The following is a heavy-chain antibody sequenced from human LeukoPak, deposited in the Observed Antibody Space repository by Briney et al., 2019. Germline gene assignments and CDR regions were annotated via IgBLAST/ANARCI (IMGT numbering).Heavy chain of an antibody. D-gene: IGHD6-19*01. CDR2: MYYSGTT. Sequence: SETLSLTCSASGGSINTRSYFWGWIRQSPGKVLEWIASMYYSGTTYYNPSLKSRVTISVDTYKSQLSLKLSSVTAADTAVYYCTSQRGSGWYHPHLFWGQGILVTVSS. CDR1: GGSINTRSYF. V-gene: IGHV4-39*01. J-gene: IGHJ4*02. CDR3: TSQRGSGWYHPHLF.